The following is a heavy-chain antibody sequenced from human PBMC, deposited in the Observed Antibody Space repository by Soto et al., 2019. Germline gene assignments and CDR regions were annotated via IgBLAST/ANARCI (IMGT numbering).Heavy chain of an antibody. CDR3: ARLGYSYGGFDY. D-gene: IGHD5-18*01. CDR1: GGSFSPIY. V-gene: IGHV4-59*01. Sequence: SETLSLTCTVSGGSFSPIYWSWIRQPPGKGLEWVGYIYYGGTTSYNPSLKSRLTISLDTSKNQFSLRLRSVTAADTAVYYCARLGYSYGGFDYWGQGTLVTVSS. CDR2: IYYGGTT. J-gene: IGHJ4*02.